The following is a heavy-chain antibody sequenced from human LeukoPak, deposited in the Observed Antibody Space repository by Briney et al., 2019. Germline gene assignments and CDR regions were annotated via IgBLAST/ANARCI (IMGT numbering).Heavy chain of an antibody. CDR2: IKSKTDGGTT. J-gene: IGHJ4*02. CDR3: TTDLLFGVVIPSY. D-gene: IGHD3-3*01. V-gene: IGHV3-15*01. Sequence: NAGGSLRLSCAASGFTFSNAWMTWVRQAPGKGLERVGRIKSKTDGGTTDYAAPVKGRFTISRDDSKNTLYLQMNSLKTEDTAVYFCTTDLLFGVVIPSYWGQGTLVTVSS. CDR1: GFTFSNAW.